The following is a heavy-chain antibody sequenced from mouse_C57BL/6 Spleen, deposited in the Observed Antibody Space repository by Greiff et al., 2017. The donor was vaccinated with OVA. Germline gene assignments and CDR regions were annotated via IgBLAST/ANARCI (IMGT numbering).Heavy chain of an antibody. Sequence: VQLQQSGTELVKPGASVKLSCTASGYTFTSYWMHWVKQRPGQGLEWIGNINPSNGGTNYNEKFKSKATLTVDKSSSTAYMQLSSLTSKDSAVYYCARAYYGSSPFDDWGQGTTLTVSS. CDR2: INPSNGGT. D-gene: IGHD1-1*01. CDR1: GYTFTSYW. J-gene: IGHJ2*01. CDR3: ARAYYGSSPFDD. V-gene: IGHV1-53*01.